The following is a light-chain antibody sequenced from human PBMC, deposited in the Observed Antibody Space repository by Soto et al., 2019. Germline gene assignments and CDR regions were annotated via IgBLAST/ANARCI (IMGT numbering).Light chain of an antibody. CDR3: QQYGRSPPIT. CDR1: QSVSSSY. Sequence: EIVLTQSPGTLSLSPGERATLSCRASQSVSSSYLAWYQQKPGQAPRLLIYGASSRATGIPDRFSGSGSGTDFTLTITRLAPEDFAVYYCQQYGRSPPITFGQGRRLEIK. CDR2: GAS. J-gene: IGKJ5*01. V-gene: IGKV3-20*01.